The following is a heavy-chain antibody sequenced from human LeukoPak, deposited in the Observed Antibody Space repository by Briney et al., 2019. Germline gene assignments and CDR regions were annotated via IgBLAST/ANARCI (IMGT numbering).Heavy chain of an antibody. CDR1: GASISSSNYY. J-gene: IGHJ4*02. V-gene: IGHV4-39*07. CDR2: IYSSGNT. CDR3: ARGWREYYDSSGYPLFDY. D-gene: IGHD3-22*01. Sequence: PSETLSLTCAVSGASISSSNYYWGWVRQSPGKGLEWIGNIYSSGNTYYNASLKSRVTMYIDTSKNQFSLKLSSVTAADTAVYYCARGWREYYDSSGYPLFDYWGQGTLVTVSS.